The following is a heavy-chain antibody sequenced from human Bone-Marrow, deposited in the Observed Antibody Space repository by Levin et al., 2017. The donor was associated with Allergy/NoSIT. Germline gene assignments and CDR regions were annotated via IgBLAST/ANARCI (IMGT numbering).Heavy chain of an antibody. CDR2: ISYDGNNK. CDR1: GFTFSSSA. CDR3: ASDLGFGDYILYYFDY. D-gene: IGHD4-17*01. J-gene: IGHJ4*02. V-gene: IGHV3-30-3*01. Sequence: GGSLRLSCAASGFTFSSSAMHWVRQAPGKGLEWVTGISYDGNNKYYADSVKGRFTVSRANSTDTLSLQMNSLRADDTAVYYCASDLGFGDYILYYFDYWGQGTLVTVSS.